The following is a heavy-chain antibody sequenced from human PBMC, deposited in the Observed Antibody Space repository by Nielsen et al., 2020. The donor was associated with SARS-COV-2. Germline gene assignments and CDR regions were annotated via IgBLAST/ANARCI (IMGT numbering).Heavy chain of an antibody. CDR1: GFTFSSYA. D-gene: IGHD3-10*01. CDR3: AKDRGVAEGPYFDY. Sequence: GESLKISCAASGFTFSSYAMSWVRQAPGEGLEWVSGVSPSGGTKFYAGSVKGRFTISRDNSRNTLFLQMNSLRAEDTAVYYCAKDRGVAEGPYFDYWGQGTLVTVSS. CDR2: VSPSGGTK. J-gene: IGHJ4*02. V-gene: IGHV3-23*01.